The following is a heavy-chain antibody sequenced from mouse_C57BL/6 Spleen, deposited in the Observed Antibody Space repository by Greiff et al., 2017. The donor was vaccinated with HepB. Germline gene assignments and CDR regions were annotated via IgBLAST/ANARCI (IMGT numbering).Heavy chain of an antibody. V-gene: IGHV1-64*01. D-gene: IGHD2-3*01. CDR1: GYTFTSYW. Sequence: QVQLQQPGAELVKPGASVKLSCKASGYTFTSYWMHWVKQRPGQGLEWIGMIHPNSGSTNYNEKFKSKATLTVDKSSSTAYMQLSSLTSEDSAVYYCASSGGWLLRDFAYWGQGTLVTVSA. J-gene: IGHJ3*01. CDR3: ASSGGWLLRDFAY. CDR2: IHPNSGST.